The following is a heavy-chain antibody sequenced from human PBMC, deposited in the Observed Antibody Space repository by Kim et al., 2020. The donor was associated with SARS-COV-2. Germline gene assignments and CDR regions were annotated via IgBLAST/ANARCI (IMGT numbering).Heavy chain of an antibody. J-gene: IGHJ1*01. D-gene: IGHD4-17*01. CDR3: ARKGVTKGAEYFQH. CDR1: GGSISSSSYY. CDR2: IYYSGST. V-gene: IGHV4-39*01. Sequence: SETLSLTCTVSGGSISSSSYYWGWIRQPPGKGLEWIGSIYYSGSTYYNPSLKSRVTISVDTSKNQFSLKLSSVTAADTAVYYCARKGVTKGAEYFQHWG.